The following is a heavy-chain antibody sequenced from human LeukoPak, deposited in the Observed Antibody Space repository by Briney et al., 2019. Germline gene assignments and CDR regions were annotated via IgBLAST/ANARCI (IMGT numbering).Heavy chain of an antibody. CDR1: GSTFTSYY. J-gene: IGHJ4*02. CDR3: ASGSLWFGESYFDY. V-gene: IGHV1-46*01. Sequence: ASVKVSCKASGSTFTSYYMHWVRQAPGQGLEWMGVINPSGGSTTYAQKFQGRVTMTRDTSTSTVYMELSSLRSEDTAVYYCASGSLWFGESYFDYWGQGTLVTVSS. D-gene: IGHD3-10*01. CDR2: INPSGGST.